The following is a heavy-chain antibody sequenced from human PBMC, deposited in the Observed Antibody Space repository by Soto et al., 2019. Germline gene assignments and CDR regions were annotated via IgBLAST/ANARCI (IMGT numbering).Heavy chain of an antibody. Sequence: EVQLLESGGGLVQPGGSLRLSCAASGFTFSSYAMSWVRQAPGKGLEWVSAISGGGDSTYYADSVKGRFTISRDNSKNTLYLHMNSLRAEDTAVYYCATSLAMTRVTTWDYWGQGTLVNVSS. V-gene: IGHV3-23*01. CDR3: ATSLAMTRVTTWDY. D-gene: IGHD4-17*01. CDR2: ISGGGDST. J-gene: IGHJ4*02. CDR1: GFTFSSYA.